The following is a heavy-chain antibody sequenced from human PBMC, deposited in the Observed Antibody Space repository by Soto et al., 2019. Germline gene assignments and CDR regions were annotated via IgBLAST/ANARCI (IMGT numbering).Heavy chain of an antibody. CDR3: ARTDIMVRANQEYWFDP. J-gene: IGHJ5*02. Sequence: SETLSLTCTVSGGSISSYYWSWIRQPPGKGLGWIGYIYYSGSTNYNPSLKSRVTISVDTSKNQFSLKLSSVTAADTAVYYCARTDIMVRANQEYWFDPWGQGTLVTVSS. CDR1: GGSISSYY. CDR2: IYYSGST. V-gene: IGHV4-59*01. D-gene: IGHD3-10*01.